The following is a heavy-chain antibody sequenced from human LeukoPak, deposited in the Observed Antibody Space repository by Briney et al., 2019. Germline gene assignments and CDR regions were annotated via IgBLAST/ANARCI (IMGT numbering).Heavy chain of an antibody. CDR1: GFTVSSNY. CDR2: IYSGGST. D-gene: IGHD3-3*01. J-gene: IGHJ6*02. Sequence: GGSLRLSCAASGFTVSSNYMSWVRQAPGKGLEWVSVIYSGGSTYYADSVKGRFTISRDNSKNTLYLQMNSLRAEDTAVYYCAKALLRSSYYYYYGMDVWGQGTTVTVSS. V-gene: IGHV3-66*01. CDR3: AKALLRSSYYYYYGMDV.